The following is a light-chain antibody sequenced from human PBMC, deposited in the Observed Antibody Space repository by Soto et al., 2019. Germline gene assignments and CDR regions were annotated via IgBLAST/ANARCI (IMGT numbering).Light chain of an antibody. V-gene: IGKV3-20*01. CDR2: GAS. CDR1: QSVSSSY. J-gene: IGKJ2*01. Sequence: EIVWTQSPGTLSLSPGERATLSCRASQSVSSSYLAWYQQKPGQAPRLLIYGASSRATGIPDRFSGSGSGTDFTLTISRLEPEDFAVYYCQQYGRSPKYTFGQGTKVDIK. CDR3: QQYGRSPKYT.